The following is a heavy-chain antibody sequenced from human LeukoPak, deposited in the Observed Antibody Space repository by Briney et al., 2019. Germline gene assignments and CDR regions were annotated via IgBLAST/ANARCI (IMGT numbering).Heavy chain of an antibody. Sequence: GRSLRLSCAASGFTFDDYAMHWVRHAPGKGLEWVSGISWNSGSIGYADSVKGRFTISRDNAKNSLYLQMNSLRAEDTALYYCAKDLYSSGWLGLDYWGQGTLVTVSS. D-gene: IGHD6-19*01. CDR1: GFTFDDYA. V-gene: IGHV3-9*01. CDR2: ISWNSGSI. CDR3: AKDLYSSGWLGLDY. J-gene: IGHJ4*02.